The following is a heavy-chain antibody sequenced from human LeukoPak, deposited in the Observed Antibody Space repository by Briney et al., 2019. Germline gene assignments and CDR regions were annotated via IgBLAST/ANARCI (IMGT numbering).Heavy chain of an antibody. Sequence: GGSLRLSCAASGFTLTRNHMNWVRQVPGKGLEWVSIIYSSDATYYADSVKGRFTVSRDKAKNTLYLQMNSLRADDTAVYYCAHGTVYQLDYWGQGTLVTVSS. CDR2: IYSSDAT. CDR1: GFTLTRNH. D-gene: IGHD2-2*01. J-gene: IGHJ4*02. V-gene: IGHV3-66*01. CDR3: AHGTVYQLDY.